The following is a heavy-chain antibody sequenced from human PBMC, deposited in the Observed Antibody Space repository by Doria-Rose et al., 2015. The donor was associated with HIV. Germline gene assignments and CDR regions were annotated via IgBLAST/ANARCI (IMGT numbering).Heavy chain of an antibody. CDR1: GGSISHYY. V-gene: IGHV4-59*01. Sequence: QVQLQESGPGLVKPSETLSLTCSVSGGSISHYYWSWLPQPSVKGLEYIGDIFYTGSTNYSPSLKSRVSISIDTSKNKFSLVLSSVTAADTAVYYCARVLSGTYDYWGQGTLVTVSS. CDR3: ARVLSGTYDY. CDR2: IFYTGST. D-gene: IGHD1-26*01. J-gene: IGHJ4*02.